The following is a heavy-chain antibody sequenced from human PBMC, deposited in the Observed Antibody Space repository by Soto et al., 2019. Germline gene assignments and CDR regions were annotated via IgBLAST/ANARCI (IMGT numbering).Heavy chain of an antibody. CDR2: TRNKANSYTT. CDR3: ARVIGIYLTSLDP. Sequence: EVQLVESGGGLVQPGGSLRLSCAASGFIFSDHYMDWVRQAPGKGLEWVGRTRNKANSYTTDYAASVKGTFTISRDDSKNTLYLQMNSLKIEVTAVYYCARVIGIYLTSLDPWREGTLVTVPS. J-gene: IGHJ5*02. D-gene: IGHD1-26*01. V-gene: IGHV3-72*01. CDR1: GFIFSDHY.